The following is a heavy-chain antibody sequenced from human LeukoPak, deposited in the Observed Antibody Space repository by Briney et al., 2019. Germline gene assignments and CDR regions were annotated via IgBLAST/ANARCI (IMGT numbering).Heavy chain of an antibody. CDR1: GGSFSGYY. Sequence: SETLSLTCAVYGGSFSGYYWSWIRQPPGKGLEWIGEIYHSGSTNYNPSLKSRVTISVDKSKNQFSLKLSSVTAADTAVYYCASFPLGYCSGGSCYVWGQGTLVTVSS. CDR2: IYHSGST. V-gene: IGHV4-34*01. CDR3: ASFPLGYCSGGSCYV. J-gene: IGHJ4*02. D-gene: IGHD2-15*01.